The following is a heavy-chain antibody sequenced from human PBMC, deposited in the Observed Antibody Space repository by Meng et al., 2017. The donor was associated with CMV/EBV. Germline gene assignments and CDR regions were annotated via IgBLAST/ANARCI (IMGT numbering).Heavy chain of an antibody. V-gene: IGHV3-30*04. Sequence: GESLKISCAASGFTFSSYAMHWVRQAPGKGLGWVAVISYDGSNKYYADSVKGRFTISRDNSKNTLYLQMNSLRAEDTAVYYCARVAAAVKYYFDYWGQGTLVTVSS. CDR2: ISYDGSNK. CDR3: ARVAAAVKYYFDY. D-gene: IGHD6-13*01. CDR1: GFTFSSYA. J-gene: IGHJ4*02.